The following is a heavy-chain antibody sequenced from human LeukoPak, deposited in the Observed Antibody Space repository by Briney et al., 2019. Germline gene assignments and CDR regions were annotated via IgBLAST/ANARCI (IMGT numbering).Heavy chain of an antibody. Sequence: SETLSLTCDVYGASFTGYYWSWIRQSPGKGLEWIGEMNQRGSMNYNPSLKSRVTISVDTSKNQFSLKLSSVTAADTAVYFCARGFRGDNFDYWGQGTLVTVSS. V-gene: IGHV4-34*01. CDR1: GASFTGYY. D-gene: IGHD7-27*01. J-gene: IGHJ4*02. CDR3: ARGFRGDNFDY. CDR2: MNQRGSM.